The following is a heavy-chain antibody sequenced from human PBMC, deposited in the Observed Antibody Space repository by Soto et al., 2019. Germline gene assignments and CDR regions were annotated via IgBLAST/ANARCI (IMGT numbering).Heavy chain of an antibody. V-gene: IGHV1-18*01. J-gene: IGHJ5*02. CDR3: ARVVPGAEAWFGP. CDR2: ISLYSDGT. D-gene: IGHD2-2*01. Sequence: SVKVSFKTSCYTFSNYGITWVRQAPGQPLEWLGWISLYSDGTNYAQKFQGRVSMTTDTSTTTAYMELRSLRSDDTAVYYCARVVPGAEAWFGPWGQGTLVTVSS. CDR1: CYTFSNYG.